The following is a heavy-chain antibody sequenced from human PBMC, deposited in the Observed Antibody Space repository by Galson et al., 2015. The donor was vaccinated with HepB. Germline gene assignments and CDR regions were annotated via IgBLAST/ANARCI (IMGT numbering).Heavy chain of an antibody. D-gene: IGHD3-10*01. CDR1: GFTFSSYW. CDR2: IKQDGSEK. Sequence: SLRLSCAASGFTFSSYWMSWVRQAPGKGLEWVANIKQDGSEKYYVDSVKGRFTISRDNAKNSLYLQMNSLRAEDTAVYYCARDRHTPSNSGYYYGSGRKWYFDLWGRGTLVTVSS. CDR3: ARDRHTPSNSGYYYGSGRKWYFDL. V-gene: IGHV3-7*03. J-gene: IGHJ2*01.